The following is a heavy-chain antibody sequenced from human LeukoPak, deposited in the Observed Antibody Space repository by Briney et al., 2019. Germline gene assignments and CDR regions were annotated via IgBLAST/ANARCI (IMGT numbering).Heavy chain of an antibody. CDR3: ARRSYRGVITVYYYYYMDV. CDR1: GYSISSGYY. CDR2: TYHSGST. V-gene: IGHV4-38-2*02. D-gene: IGHD3-16*02. J-gene: IGHJ6*03. Sequence: SETLSLTCTVSGYSISSGYYWGWIRQPPGKGLEWIGSTYHSGSTYYNPSLKSRVTISVDTSKNQFSLKLSSVTAADTAVYYCARRSYRGVITVYYYYYMDVWGKGTPVTVSS.